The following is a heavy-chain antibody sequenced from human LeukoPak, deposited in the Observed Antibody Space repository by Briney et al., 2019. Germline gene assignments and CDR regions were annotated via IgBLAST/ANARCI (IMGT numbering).Heavy chain of an antibody. Sequence: SETLSLTCTVSGGSISSSSYYWGWIRQPPGKGLEWIGSIYYSGSTYYNPSLKRRVTISVDTSRNQFSLKLSSVTAADTAVYYCARPRGSYFDFDYWGQGTLVTVSS. D-gene: IGHD1-26*01. CDR3: ARPRGSYFDFDY. J-gene: IGHJ4*02. CDR1: GGSISSSSYY. CDR2: IYYSGST. V-gene: IGHV4-39*01.